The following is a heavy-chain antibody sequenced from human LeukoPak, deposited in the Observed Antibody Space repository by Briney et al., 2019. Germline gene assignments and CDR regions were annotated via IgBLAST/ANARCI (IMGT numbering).Heavy chain of an antibody. V-gene: IGHV4-59*12. CDR2: IYYSGST. J-gene: IGHJ4*02. CDR3: ARVAYDSSGYHYYFDY. D-gene: IGHD3-22*01. Sequence: SETLSLTCTVSGGSISSYYWSWIRQPPGKRLVWVGYIYYSGSTNYNPSLKSRVTISVDTSKNQFSLKLSSVTAADTAVYYCARVAYDSSGYHYYFDYWGQGTLVTVSS. CDR1: GGSISSYY.